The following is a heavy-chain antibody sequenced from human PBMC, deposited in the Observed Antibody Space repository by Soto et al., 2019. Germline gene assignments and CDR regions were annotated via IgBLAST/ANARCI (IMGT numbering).Heavy chain of an antibody. Sequence: GGSLRLSCAASGFTFSDYAMHWVRQAPGKGLEWVAVVSHDGRNTHYADSVKDRFTISRDNAKNILYLEMNSLTVDDTAVYHCAKGSGGYRPYYFDFWGQGTPVTVSS. J-gene: IGHJ4*02. CDR1: GFTFSDYA. CDR2: VSHDGRNT. V-gene: IGHV3-30*18. CDR3: AKGSGGYRPYYFDF. D-gene: IGHD3-22*01.